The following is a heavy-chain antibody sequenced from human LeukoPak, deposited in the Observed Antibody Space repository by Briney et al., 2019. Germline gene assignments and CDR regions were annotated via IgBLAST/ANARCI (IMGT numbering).Heavy chain of an antibody. V-gene: IGHV3-74*01. D-gene: IGHD3/OR15-3a*01. CDR2: INSDGSST. CDR3: AHLVWEYVGGLDV. Sequence: GGSLRLSCAASGFTFSSYWMHWVRQAPGKGLVWVSRINSDGSSTSYADSVKGRFTISRDNSKNTLYLQMDSLRVEDTAVYYCAHLVWEYVGGLDVWGQGTTVTVSS. J-gene: IGHJ6*02. CDR1: GFTFSSYW.